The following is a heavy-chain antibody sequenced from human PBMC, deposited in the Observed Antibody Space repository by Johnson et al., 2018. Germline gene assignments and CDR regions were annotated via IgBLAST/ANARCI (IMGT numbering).Heavy chain of an antibody. CDR3: ARGRYYDSSGYHSPLQH. D-gene: IGHD3-22*01. J-gene: IGHJ1*01. CDR2: ISSSGSTI. V-gene: IGHV3-11*01. CDR1: GFTFSDYY. Sequence: QVQLVQSGGGLVKPGGSLRLSCAASGFTFSDYYMSWIRQAPGKGLEWVSYISSSGSTIYYADSVKGRFTISRDNAKNSLYLQMNSRRAEDPAVYYSARGRYYDSSGYHSPLQHWGQGTLVTVSS.